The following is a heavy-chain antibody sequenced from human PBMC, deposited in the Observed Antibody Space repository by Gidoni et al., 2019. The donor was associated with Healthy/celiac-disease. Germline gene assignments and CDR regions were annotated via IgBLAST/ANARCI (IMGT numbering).Heavy chain of an antibody. CDR1: GFTFSSYA. V-gene: IGHV3-23*01. CDR3: AILADYYYYGMDV. Sequence: EVQLLESGGGLVQPGGSLRLSCAASGFTFSSYAMSWVRPAPGKGLEWVSAISGSGGSTYYADSVKGRFTISRDNSKNTLYLQMNSLRAEDTAVYYCAILADYYYYGMDVWGQGTTVTVSS. J-gene: IGHJ6*02. CDR2: ISGSGGST.